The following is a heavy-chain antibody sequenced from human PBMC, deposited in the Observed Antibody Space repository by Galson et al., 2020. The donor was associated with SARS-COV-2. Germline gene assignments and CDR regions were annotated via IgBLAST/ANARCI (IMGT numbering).Heavy chain of an antibody. J-gene: IGHJ4*02. Sequence: SETLSLTCTVSGGSINSGSYYWSWIRQPAGQGLEWIGRIYTSGSTNYNTSLKSRVTLSLDTSKNQFSLRLSSVTAADTAVYYCARESRWELYFDYWGQGTLVTVSS. CDR1: GGSINSGSYY. V-gene: IGHV4-61*02. CDR2: IYTSGST. CDR3: ARESRWELYFDY. D-gene: IGHD1-26*01.